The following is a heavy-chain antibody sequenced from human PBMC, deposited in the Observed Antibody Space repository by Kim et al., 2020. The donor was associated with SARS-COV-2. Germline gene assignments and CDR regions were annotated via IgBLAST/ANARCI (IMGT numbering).Heavy chain of an antibody. V-gene: IGHV3-9*01. CDR1: GFTFDDYA. D-gene: IGHD5-12*01. CDR2: ISWNSGSI. Sequence: GGSLRLSCAASGFTFDDYAMNWVRQAPGKGLEWVSGISWNSGSIGYADSVKGRFTISRDNAKNSLYLQMNSLRAEDTALYYCAKDNRGGDGYNSMVLVNWGEGELVTLSS. CDR3: AKDNRGGDGYNSMVLVN. J-gene: IGHJ4*02.